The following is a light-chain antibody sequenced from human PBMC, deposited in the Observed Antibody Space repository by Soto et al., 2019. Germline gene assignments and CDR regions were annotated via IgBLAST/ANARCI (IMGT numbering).Light chain of an antibody. Sequence: QLIQSPSTLSGYVLARGTISCRTRQTSSSWLAWYQQKPGKAPKLLIYKASTLKSGVPSRFSGSGSGTEFTLTISSLQPDDVATYYCQQYTCLWTFGPGTKVDIK. J-gene: IGKJ1*01. CDR1: QTSSSW. CDR2: KAS. V-gene: IGKV1-5*03. CDR3: QQYTCLWT.